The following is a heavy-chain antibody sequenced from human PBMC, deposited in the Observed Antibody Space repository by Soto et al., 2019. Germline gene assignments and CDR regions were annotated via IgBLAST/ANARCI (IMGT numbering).Heavy chain of an antibody. D-gene: IGHD3-3*01. V-gene: IGHV4-59*01. CDR1: GGSISSYY. Sequence: SETLSLTCTVSGGSISSYYWSWIRQPPGKGLEWIGYIYYSGSTNYNPSLKSRVTISVDTSKNQFSLKLSSVTAADTAVYYCARDRLSDFWSDYSPGYGMDVWGQGTTVTVSS. J-gene: IGHJ6*02. CDR3: ARDRLSDFWSDYSPGYGMDV. CDR2: IYYSGST.